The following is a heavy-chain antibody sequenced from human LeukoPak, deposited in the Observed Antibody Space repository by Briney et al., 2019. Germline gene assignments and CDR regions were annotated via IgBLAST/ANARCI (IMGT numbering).Heavy chain of an antibody. CDR2: TGNRANSYTT. CDR3: VRVACVSGRGFPDY. CDR1: GFTVSDHY. D-gene: IGHD6-19*01. J-gene: IGHJ4*02. V-gene: IGHV3-72*01. Sequence: GGSLRLSCAASGFTVSDHYMDWVRQAPGKGLEWAGRTGNRANSYTTEYAASVKGRFTISGDDSKNSLYMQMNSLKIEDTAVYYCVRVACVSGRGFPDYWGQGTLVTVSS.